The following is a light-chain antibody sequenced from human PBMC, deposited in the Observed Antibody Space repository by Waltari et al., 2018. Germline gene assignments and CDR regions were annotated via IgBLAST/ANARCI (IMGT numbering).Light chain of an antibody. CDR1: QSVSSY. J-gene: IGKJ4*01. CDR3: QQRSNWPPEDLT. V-gene: IGKV3-11*01. Sequence: EIVLTQSPVTLSLSPGERATLSCRASQSVSSYLAWYQQKPGQAPRLLIYDASNRATGIPARFSCSGSGTDFTLTISSLEPEDFAVYYCQQRSNWPPEDLTFGGGTKLEIK. CDR2: DAS.